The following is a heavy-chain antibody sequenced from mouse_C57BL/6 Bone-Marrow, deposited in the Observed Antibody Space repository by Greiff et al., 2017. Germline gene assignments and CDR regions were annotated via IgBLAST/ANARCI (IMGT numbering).Heavy chain of an antibody. J-gene: IGHJ3*01. D-gene: IGHD2-4*01. CDR3: ARDVFYYDYDGAWFAY. CDR1: GYSITSGYY. Sequence: EVKLMESGPGLVKPSPSLSLTCSVTGYSITSGYYWNWIRQFPGNKLEWMGYISYDGSNNYNPYLKNRISITRDTSKNQCFLKLNSVPTEDTATYYCARDVFYYDYDGAWFAYWGQGTLVTVAA. V-gene: IGHV3-6*01. CDR2: ISYDGSN.